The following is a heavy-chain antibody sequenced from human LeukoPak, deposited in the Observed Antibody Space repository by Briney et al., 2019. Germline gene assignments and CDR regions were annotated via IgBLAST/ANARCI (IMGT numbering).Heavy chain of an antibody. V-gene: IGHV3-23*01. D-gene: IGHD6-13*01. J-gene: IGHJ6*02. CDR2: ISGSGGST. CDR3: AKGPQYSSSWYYYYYGMDV. CDR1: GFTFSSYA. Sequence: GGSLRLSCAASGFTFSSYAMSWVRQAPGKGLEWVSAISGSGGSTYYADSVKGRFTISRDNSKNTLYLQMNCLRAEDTAVYYCAKGPQYSSSWYYYYYGMDVWGQGTTVTVSS.